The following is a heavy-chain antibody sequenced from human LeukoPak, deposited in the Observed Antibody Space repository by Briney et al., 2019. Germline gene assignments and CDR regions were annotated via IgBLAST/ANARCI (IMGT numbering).Heavy chain of an antibody. CDR1: GFTFSSYD. J-gene: IGHJ4*02. CDR3: ARLYYGSGAY. D-gene: IGHD3-10*01. V-gene: IGHV3-30*03. CDR2: ISYDGSNE. Sequence: TGGSLRLSCAASGFTFSSYDMHWVRQAPGRGLEWVAVISYDGSNEYCADSVKGRFTISRDNSKNTLYLQMNSLRAEDTAVYYCARLYYGSGAYWGQGTLVTVSS.